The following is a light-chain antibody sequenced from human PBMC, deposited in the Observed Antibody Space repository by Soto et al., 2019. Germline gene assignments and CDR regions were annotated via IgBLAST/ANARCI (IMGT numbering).Light chain of an antibody. J-gene: IGLJ1*01. CDR2: DVI. CDR1: GSDIGAYNY. Sequence: QSALTQPPSASGSPGQSVTISCTGTGSDIGAYNYVSWYQQYPGKAPKVMIYDVIKRPSGVPDRFSGSKSGNTASLTVSGLRADDEADYYCSSYTGGNPSYVFGTGTKVTVL. CDR3: SSYTGGNPSYV. V-gene: IGLV2-8*01.